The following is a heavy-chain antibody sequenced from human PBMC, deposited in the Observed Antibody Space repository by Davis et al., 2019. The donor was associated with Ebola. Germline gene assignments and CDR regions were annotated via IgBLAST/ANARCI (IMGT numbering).Heavy chain of an antibody. V-gene: IGHV4-34*01. D-gene: IGHD2-2*01. CDR2: INHSGST. Sequence: SETLSLTCAVYGGSFSGYYWSWIRQPPGKGLEWIGEINHSGSTNYNPSLKSRATISVDTSKNQFSLRLSSVTAADTAVYYCARGPGPSGAVVVPAAISLNLDYWGQGTLVTVSS. J-gene: IGHJ4*02. CDR3: ARGPGPSGAVVVPAAISLNLDY. CDR1: GGSFSGYY.